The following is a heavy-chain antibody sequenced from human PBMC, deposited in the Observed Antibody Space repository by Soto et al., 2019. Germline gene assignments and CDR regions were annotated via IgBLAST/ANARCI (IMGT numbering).Heavy chain of an antibody. D-gene: IGHD3-16*01. J-gene: IGHJ6*03. Sequence: QVQLQQWGAGLLKPSETLSLTCVVSGGSLSDYFWSWIRQPPGMALEWIGEINHLGSINYNPSLKCRVTMSVDTSKNQFSLTLASVTAADTATYYCARGGITLWDYFYYIDVWDRGDTVPVSS. CDR2: INHLGSI. CDR1: GGSLSDYF. CDR3: ARGGITLWDYFYYIDV. V-gene: IGHV4-34*01.